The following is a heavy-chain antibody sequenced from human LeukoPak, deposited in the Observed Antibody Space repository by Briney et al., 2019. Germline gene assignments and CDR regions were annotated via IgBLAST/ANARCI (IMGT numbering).Heavy chain of an antibody. CDR3: ARGWGIATTNWGY. V-gene: IGHV4-34*01. D-gene: IGHD5-24*01. CDR2: INHSGSA. J-gene: IGHJ4*02. CDR1: GGSFSGYF. Sequence: SETLSLTCAVYGGSFSGYFWTWIRQPPGKRLEWIWEINHSGSANNNPSLRSLVTVSVDTSKNQFSLRLTSVTAADTAVYYCARGWGIATTNWGYWSQGALVTVSS.